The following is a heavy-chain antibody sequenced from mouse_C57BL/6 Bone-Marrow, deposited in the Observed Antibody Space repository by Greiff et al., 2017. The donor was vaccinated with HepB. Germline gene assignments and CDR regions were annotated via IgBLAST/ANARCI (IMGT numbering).Heavy chain of an antibody. CDR3: ARVYYYGSSGYFDV. J-gene: IGHJ1*03. V-gene: IGHV5-15*01. CDR1: GFTFSDYG. Sequence: EVKLMESGGGLVQPGGSLKLSCAASGFTFSDYGMAWVRQAPRKGPEWVAFISNLAYSIYYADTVTGRFTISRENAKNTLYLEMSSLRSEDTAMYYCARVYYYGSSGYFDVWGTGTTVTVSS. CDR2: ISNLAYSI. D-gene: IGHD1-1*01.